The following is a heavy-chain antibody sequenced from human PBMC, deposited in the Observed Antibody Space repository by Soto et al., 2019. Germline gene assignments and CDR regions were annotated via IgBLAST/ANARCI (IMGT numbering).Heavy chain of an antibody. CDR3: ARVPRYYYGSGSPRYNWFDP. D-gene: IGHD3-10*01. V-gene: IGHV4-34*01. CDR1: GGSFSGYY. J-gene: IGHJ5*02. Sequence: PSETLSLTCAVYGGSFSGYYWSWIRQPPGKGLEWIGEINHSGSTNYNPSLKSRVTISVDTSKNQFSLKLSSVTAADTAVYYCARVPRYYYGSGSPRYNWFDPWGQGTLVTVSS. CDR2: INHSGST.